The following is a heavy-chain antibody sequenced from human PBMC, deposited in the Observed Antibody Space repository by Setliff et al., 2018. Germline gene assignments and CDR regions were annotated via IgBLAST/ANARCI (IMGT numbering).Heavy chain of an antibody. Sequence: LTCTLSGDSISRSTYYWGWIRQSPGKGLDWIGTVDRSGNTFYNPSLNSRVTISVDTSKNQFSLKLTSVSAADTAVYSCARRDSTGYYGYSFDFWGQGTLVTVS. J-gene: IGHJ4*02. V-gene: IGHV4-39*01. CDR2: VDRSGNT. D-gene: IGHD3-22*01. CDR1: GDSISRSTYY. CDR3: ARRDSTGYYGYSFDF.